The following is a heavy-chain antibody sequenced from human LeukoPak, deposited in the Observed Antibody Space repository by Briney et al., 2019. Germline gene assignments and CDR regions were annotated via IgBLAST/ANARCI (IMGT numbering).Heavy chain of an antibody. Sequence: ASVKVSCKASGGTFSSYAISWVRQAPGQGLEWMGGIIPIFGTANYAQKFQGRVTITADKSTSTVYMELSSLRSEDTAVYYCARDVGAKIVFDIWGQGTMATVSS. V-gene: IGHV1-69*06. CDR1: GGTFSSYA. CDR2: IIPIFGTA. J-gene: IGHJ3*02. D-gene: IGHD1-26*01. CDR3: ARDVGAKIVFDI.